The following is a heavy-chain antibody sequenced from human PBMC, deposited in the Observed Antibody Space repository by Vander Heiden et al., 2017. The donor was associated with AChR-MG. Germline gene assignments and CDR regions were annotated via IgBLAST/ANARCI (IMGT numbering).Heavy chain of an antibody. V-gene: IGHV4-59*01. D-gene: IGHD1-26*01. CDR2: IDYSGST. CDR3: ARARRYSGSPGFLDY. CDR1: GGSISTYS. Sequence: QVQLQESGPGLVKPSEPLSLTCTVSGGSISTYSWSWIRETPGKGLEWIGDIDYSGSTNYNPSLKSRGTISVDTSKNQFALKLSSVTAADTAVYYCARARRYSGSPGFLDYWGQGTLVTVSS. J-gene: IGHJ4*02.